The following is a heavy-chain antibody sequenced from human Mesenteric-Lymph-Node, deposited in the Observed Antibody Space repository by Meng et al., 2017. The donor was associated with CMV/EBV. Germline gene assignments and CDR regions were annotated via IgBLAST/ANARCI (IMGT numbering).Heavy chain of an antibody. V-gene: IGHV3-21*01. CDR2: ITPFSDYI. J-gene: IGHJ4*02. CDR1: GFAFSNYK. D-gene: IGHD2-2*01. CDR3: ARDRYQLPYDS. Sequence: GGPLRLSCSASGFAFSNYKMDWVRQAPGRGLEWVSSITPFSDYIYYGDSVKGRFTISRDNGKNSLYLQMNSLRDEDTAIYYCARDRYQLPYDSWGQGTLVTVSS.